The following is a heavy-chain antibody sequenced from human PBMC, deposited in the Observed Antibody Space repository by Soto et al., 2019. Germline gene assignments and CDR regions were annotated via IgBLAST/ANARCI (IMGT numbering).Heavy chain of an antibody. CDR2: INPNSGGT. D-gene: IGHD6-19*01. V-gene: IGHV1-2*04. CDR1: GYTFTGYY. Sequence: QVQLVQSGAEVKKPGASVKVSCKASGYTFTGYYMHWVRQAPGQGLEWMGWINPNSGGTYYAQKFQGWVTMTRDTSISTAYMELSRLRSDDTAVYYCARTYSSGSTKVDYCGQGTLVTVSS. J-gene: IGHJ4*02. CDR3: ARTYSSGSTKVDY.